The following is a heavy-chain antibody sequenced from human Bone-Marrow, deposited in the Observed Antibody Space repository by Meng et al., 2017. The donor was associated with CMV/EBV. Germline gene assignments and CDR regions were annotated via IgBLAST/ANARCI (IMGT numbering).Heavy chain of an antibody. D-gene: IGHD3-3*01. CDR1: GFTFSSYD. V-gene: IGHV3-13*01. CDR3: ARGFRYDFWSGYSGGGMDV. Sequence: GESLKISCAASGFTFSSYDMHWVRQATGKGLEWVSAIGTAGDTYYPGSVKGRFTISRENAKNSLYLQMNSLRAGDTAVYYCARGFRYDFWSGYSGGGMDVWGQGTTVTVSS. J-gene: IGHJ6*02. CDR2: IGTAGDT.